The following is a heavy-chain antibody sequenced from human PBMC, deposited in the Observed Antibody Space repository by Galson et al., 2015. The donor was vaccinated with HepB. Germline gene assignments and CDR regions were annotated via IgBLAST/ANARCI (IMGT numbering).Heavy chain of an antibody. CDR1: GFTLSIYW. J-gene: IGHJ6*02. Sequence: SLRLSCAASGFTLSIYWMSWVRLAPGKGLEWVANIKQDGSEKYYVDSVKGRFTISRDNAKNSLYLQMNSLRADDTAVYYCARDVTTDGLEEFGELLSHYYGMDVWGQGTTVTVSS. V-gene: IGHV3-7*03. CDR3: ARDVTTDGLEEFGELLSHYYGMDV. CDR2: IKQDGSEK. D-gene: IGHD3-10*01.